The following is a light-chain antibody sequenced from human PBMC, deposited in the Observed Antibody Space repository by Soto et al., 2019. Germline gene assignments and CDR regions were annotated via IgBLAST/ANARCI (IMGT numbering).Light chain of an antibody. CDR2: AAS. V-gene: IGKV1D-12*01. CDR3: QQANSFPIT. J-gene: IGKJ5*01. CDR1: QGISRW. Sequence: DIQMTQSPSSVYASVGDRVTITCRARQGISRWLAWYQQKPGKAPKLLVYAASSLQSGGPSRFSGSGSGTDFALTLSRLQPEDFATYYCQQANSFPITFGQGTRREIK.